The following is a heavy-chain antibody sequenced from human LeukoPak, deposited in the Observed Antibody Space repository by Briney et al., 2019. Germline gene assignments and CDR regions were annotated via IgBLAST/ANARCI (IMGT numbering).Heavy chain of an antibody. CDR3: AKRITMVRGASRAPFDP. CDR2: INHSGST. V-gene: IGHV4-34*01. D-gene: IGHD3-10*01. CDR1: GGSFSGYY. J-gene: IGHJ5*02. Sequence: PSETLSLTCAVYGGSFSGYYWSWIRQPPGKGLEWIGEINHSGSTNYNPSLKSRVTISVDTSKNQFSLKLSSVTAADTAVYYCAKRITMVRGASRAPFDPWGQGTLVTVSS.